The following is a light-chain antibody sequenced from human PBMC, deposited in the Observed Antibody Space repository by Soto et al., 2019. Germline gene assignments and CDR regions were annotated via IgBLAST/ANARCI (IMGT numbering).Light chain of an antibody. CDR2: DAF. J-gene: IGKJ5*01. CDR1: QSVCSN. Sequence: VTSQCPAIPCGYGGARATVPCMASQSVCSNLAWYQQKPGQAPRLLIYDAFNRATGAPARFSGSGSGTDFTLTISSLEPADSAVYYCLQRIQWPITLGQGTRLAI. V-gene: IGKV3-11*01. CDR3: LQRIQWPIT.